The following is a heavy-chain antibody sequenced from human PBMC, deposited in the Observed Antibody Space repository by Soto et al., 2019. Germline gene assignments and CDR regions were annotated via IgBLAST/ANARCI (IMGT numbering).Heavy chain of an antibody. CDR2: IYYSGST. Sequence: SETLSLTCTFSGGSISSGDYYWSWIRQPPGKGLEWIGYIYYSGSTYYNPSLKSRVTISVDTSKNQFSLKLSSVTAADTAVYYCARVWYYYDSSGRSSAEYFQHWGQGTLVTVSS. D-gene: IGHD3-22*01. V-gene: IGHV4-30-4*01. CDR3: ARVWYYYDSSGRSSAEYFQH. CDR1: GGSISSGDYY. J-gene: IGHJ1*01.